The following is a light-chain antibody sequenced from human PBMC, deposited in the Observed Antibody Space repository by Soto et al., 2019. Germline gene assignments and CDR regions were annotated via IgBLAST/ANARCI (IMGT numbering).Light chain of an antibody. CDR3: HQRRDWSRT. CDR1: QSVSTY. V-gene: IGKV3-11*01. Sequence: EIVLTQSPATLSLSPGERATLSCRASQSVSTYLVWYQQKPGQAPRLLIHDVFNRATGIPARFSGSGSGTDFTLTISSLEPEYFAVYYCHQRRDWSRTFGQGTKVEIK. J-gene: IGKJ1*01. CDR2: DVF.